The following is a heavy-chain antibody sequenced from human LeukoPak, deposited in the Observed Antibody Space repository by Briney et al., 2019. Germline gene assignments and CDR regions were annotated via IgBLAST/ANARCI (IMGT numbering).Heavy chain of an antibody. D-gene: IGHD2-15*01. CDR3: ARDKSRYCSGGSCYNYYYYGMDV. Sequence: PGGSLRLSCAASGFTFSSYSMNWVRQAPGKGLEWVSSISSSSSYIYYADSVKGRFTISRDNAKNSLYLQMNSLRAEDTAVYYCARDKSRYCSGGSCYNYYYYGMDVWGQGTTVTVSS. V-gene: IGHV3-21*01. J-gene: IGHJ6*02. CDR2: ISSSSSYI. CDR1: GFTFSSYS.